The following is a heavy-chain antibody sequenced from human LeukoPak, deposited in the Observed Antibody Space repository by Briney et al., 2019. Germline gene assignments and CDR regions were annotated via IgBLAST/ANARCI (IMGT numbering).Heavy chain of an antibody. D-gene: IGHD4-17*01. J-gene: IGHJ6*03. CDR3: ARRATTVTTGYYYYYMDV. V-gene: IGHV4-39*01. Sequence: SETLSLTCTVSGGSINSRSYYWGWIRQPPGKGPERIGREYYGGTTYYNPSLKSRVTISEDTSKNQFSLKLSSVTAADTAVYYCARRATTVTTGYYYYYMDVWGKGTTVTVSS. CDR1: GGSINSRSYY. CDR2: EYYGGTT.